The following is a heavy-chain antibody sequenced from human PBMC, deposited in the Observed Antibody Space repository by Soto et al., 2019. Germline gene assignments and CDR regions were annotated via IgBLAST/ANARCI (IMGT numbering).Heavy chain of an antibody. CDR1: GFTFSSYW. Sequence: GGSLRLSCAASGFTFSSYWMSWVRQAPGKGLEWVANIKQDGSEKYYVDSVKGRFTIPRDNAKNSLYLQMNSLRAEDTAVYYCARAVVVVPAAIFWFDPWGQGTLVTVSS. D-gene: IGHD2-2*01. J-gene: IGHJ5*02. CDR2: IKQDGSEK. V-gene: IGHV3-7*01. CDR3: ARAVVVVPAAIFWFDP.